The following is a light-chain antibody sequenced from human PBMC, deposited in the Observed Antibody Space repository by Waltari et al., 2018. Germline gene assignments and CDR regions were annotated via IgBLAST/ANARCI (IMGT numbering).Light chain of an antibody. Sequence: DIQLTQSPSFLSASVGDRVTITCRASQGISSYLAWYQQKPGIAPKLLIYAASTLQSGVPSRFSGSGSGTEFTLTISSLQPEDFATYYCQQLNSYPPNTFGPGTKVDIK. V-gene: IGKV1-9*01. CDR3: QQLNSYPPNT. CDR2: AAS. CDR1: QGISSY. J-gene: IGKJ3*01.